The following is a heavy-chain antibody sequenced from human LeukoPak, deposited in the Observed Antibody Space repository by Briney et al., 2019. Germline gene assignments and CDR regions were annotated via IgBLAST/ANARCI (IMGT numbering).Heavy chain of an antibody. CDR1: GFTFSSYW. J-gene: IGHJ5*02. V-gene: IGHV3-7*03. CDR2: IKQDGSEK. D-gene: IGHD2-15*01. CDR3: ANNEESYCSGGSCYPGWFDP. Sequence: PGGSLRLSCAASGFTFSSYWMSWVRQAPGKGLEWVANIKQDGSEKYYVDSVKGRFTISRDNAKNSLYLQMNSLRAEDTAVYYCANNEESYCSGGSCYPGWFDPWGQGTLVTVSS.